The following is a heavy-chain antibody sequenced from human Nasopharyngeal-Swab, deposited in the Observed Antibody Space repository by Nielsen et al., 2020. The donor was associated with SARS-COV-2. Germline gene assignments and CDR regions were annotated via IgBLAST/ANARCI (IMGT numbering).Heavy chain of an antibody. CDR2: INTNTGNP. CDR3: ARDTRSSWYYYYGMDV. CDR1: GYTFTSYA. Sequence: ASVKVSCKASGYTFTSYAMNWVRQAPGQGLEWMGWINTNTGNPTYAQGFTGRFVFSLDTSDSTAYLQISSLKAEDTAVYYCARDTRSSWYYYYGMDVWGQGTTVTVSS. D-gene: IGHD6-13*01. V-gene: IGHV7-4-1*02. J-gene: IGHJ6*02.